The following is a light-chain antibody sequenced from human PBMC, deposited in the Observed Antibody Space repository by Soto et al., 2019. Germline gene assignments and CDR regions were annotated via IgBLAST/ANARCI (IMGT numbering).Light chain of an antibody. V-gene: IGKV3-20*01. CDR1: QSVSSSY. CDR3: QQYGRT. J-gene: IGKJ1*01. CDR2: GAS. Sequence: EIVLTQSPGTLSLSPGERATLSCRASQSVSSSYLAWYQQNTGQAPRLLIYGASSRATGIPDRFSGSGSGTDFTFTLSRLEPEDFSVYYCQQYGRTFGQGTKVEIK.